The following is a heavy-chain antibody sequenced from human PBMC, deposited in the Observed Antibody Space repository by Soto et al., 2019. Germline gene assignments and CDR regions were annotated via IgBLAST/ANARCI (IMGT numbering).Heavy chain of an antibody. D-gene: IGHD6-13*01. CDR3: TASSWTGAGLDF. CDR1: GYTFTSWD. Sequence: QVQLVQSGAEVKKPGASVKVSCKASGYTFTSWDVYWVRQAAGQGLEWMGYMNPRSGNTGYEQKFQGIVTMTRDTSISTAYMELSSLTSDDTAVYYCTASSWTGAGLDFWGNGTPVTGYS. V-gene: IGHV1-8*01. J-gene: IGHJ4*01. CDR2: MNPRSGNT.